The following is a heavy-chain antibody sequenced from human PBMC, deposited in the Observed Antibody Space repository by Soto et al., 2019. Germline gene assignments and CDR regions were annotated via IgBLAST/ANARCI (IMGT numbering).Heavy chain of an antibody. Sequence: EVQLVESGGGLVQPGGSLRLSCAASGFTFSRFSLNWVRQAPGKGLEGVSYISSTGNTIYYADSVKGRFTISRDLAKNSLYLQMNNLKDEDTAVYYCARDKNYSIDYWGERTLVTVSS. CDR3: ARDKNYSIDY. CDR2: ISSTGNTI. CDR1: GFTFSRFS. V-gene: IGHV3-48*02. J-gene: IGHJ4*02. D-gene: IGHD4-4*01.